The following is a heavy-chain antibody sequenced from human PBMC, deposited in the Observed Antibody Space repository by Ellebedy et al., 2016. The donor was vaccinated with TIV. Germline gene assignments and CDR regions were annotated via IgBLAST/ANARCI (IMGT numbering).Heavy chain of an antibody. CDR1: GYSFTSYW. V-gene: IGHV5-51*01. Sequence: GESLKISXKGSGYSFTSYWIGWVRQMPGKGLEWMGIIYPGDSDTRYSPSFQGQVTISADKSISTAYLQWSSLKASDTAMYYCASSTYYYDSSGYYSDAFDSWGQGTMVTVSS. CDR2: IYPGDSDT. CDR3: ASSTYYYDSSGYYSDAFDS. J-gene: IGHJ3*02. D-gene: IGHD3-22*01.